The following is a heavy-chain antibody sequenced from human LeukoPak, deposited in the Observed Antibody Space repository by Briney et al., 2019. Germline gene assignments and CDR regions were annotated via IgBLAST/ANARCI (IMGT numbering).Heavy chain of an antibody. J-gene: IGHJ6*03. D-gene: IGHD4-23*01. Sequence: SETLSLTCTVSGGSISSSSYYWGWIRQPPGKGLEWIGSIYYSGSTYYNPSLKSRVTISVDTSKNQFSLKLSSVTAADTAVYYCARLRDTTGPETGGLRWYARGYYYYYMDVWGKGTTVTISS. CDR3: ARLRDTTGPETGGLRWYARGYYYYYMDV. V-gene: IGHV4-39*01. CDR1: GGSISSSSYY. CDR2: IYYSGST.